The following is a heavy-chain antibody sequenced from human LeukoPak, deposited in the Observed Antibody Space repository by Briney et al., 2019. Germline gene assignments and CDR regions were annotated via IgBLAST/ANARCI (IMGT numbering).Heavy chain of an antibody. V-gene: IGHV3-30-3*01. Sequence: GGSLRLSCAASGFTFSSYAMHWVRQAPGKGLEWVAVISYDGSNKHYADSVKGRFTISRDNSKNTLYLQMNSLRAEDTAVYYCARGVYDSSGYYYDYWGQGTLVTVSS. CDR3: ARGVYDSSGYYYDY. D-gene: IGHD3-22*01. CDR1: GFTFSSYA. J-gene: IGHJ4*02. CDR2: ISYDGSNK.